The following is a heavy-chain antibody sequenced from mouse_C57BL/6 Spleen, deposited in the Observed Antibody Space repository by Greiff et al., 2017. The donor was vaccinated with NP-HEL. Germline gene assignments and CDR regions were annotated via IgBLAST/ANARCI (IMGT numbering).Heavy chain of an antibody. D-gene: IGHD2-2*01. V-gene: IGHV2-5*01. Sequence: VQLKESGPGLVQPSQSLSITCTVSGFSLTSYGVHWVRQSPGKGLEWLGVIWRGGSTDYNAAFMSRLSITKDNSKSQVFFKMNSLQADETAISYCAKQAKVTTDYAMDYWGQGTSVTVSS. CDR2: IWRGGST. J-gene: IGHJ4*01. CDR3: AKQAKVTTDYAMDY. CDR1: GFSLTSYG.